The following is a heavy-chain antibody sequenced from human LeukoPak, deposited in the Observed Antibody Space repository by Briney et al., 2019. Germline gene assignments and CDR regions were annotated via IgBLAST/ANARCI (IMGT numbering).Heavy chain of an antibody. CDR1: GGSISSSSYY. J-gene: IGHJ1*01. Sequence: PSETLSLTCTVSGGSISSSSYYWGCIRQPPGKGLECIGSIYYSGSTYYNPSLKSRVTISVDTSKNQFSLKLSSVTAADTAVYYCARHRGIAAAEGFQHWGQGTLVTVSS. CDR3: ARHRGIAAAEGFQH. D-gene: IGHD6-13*01. V-gene: IGHV4-39*01. CDR2: IYYSGST.